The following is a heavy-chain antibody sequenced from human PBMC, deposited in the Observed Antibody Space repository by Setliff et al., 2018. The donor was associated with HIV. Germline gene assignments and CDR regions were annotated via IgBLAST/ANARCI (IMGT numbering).Heavy chain of an antibody. CDR2: IYYSGST. J-gene: IGHJ6*03. D-gene: IGHD6-19*01. Sequence: SETLSLTCTVSGGSISSYYWSWIRQPPGKGLEWIGYIYYSGSTNYNPSLKSRVTISVDTSKNQFSLKLSSVTAADTAVYYCARGYPGIAVAGLTYYYYYYMDVWGKGTTGTVSS. CDR3: ARGYPGIAVAGLTYYYYYYMDV. V-gene: IGHV4-59*01. CDR1: GGSISSYY.